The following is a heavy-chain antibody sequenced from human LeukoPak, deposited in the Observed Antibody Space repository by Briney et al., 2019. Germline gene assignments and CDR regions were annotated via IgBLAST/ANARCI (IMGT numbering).Heavy chain of an antibody. CDR1: GGSISGYY. CDR2: IYYRGST. J-gene: IGHJ6*03. CDR3: ARDPGVEMATIRYSYYMDV. D-gene: IGHD5-24*01. Sequence: SETLSLTCTVSGGSISGYYWSWIRQPPGKGLEWIGYIYYRGSTNYNRSLKSRVTISVDTSKNQFSLNLTSVTAADTAVYYCARDPGVEMATIRYSYYMDVWGKGTTVTVSS. V-gene: IGHV4-59*01.